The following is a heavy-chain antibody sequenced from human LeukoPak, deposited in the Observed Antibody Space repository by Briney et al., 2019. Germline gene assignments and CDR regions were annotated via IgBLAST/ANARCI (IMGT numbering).Heavy chain of an antibody. J-gene: IGHJ4*02. D-gene: IGHD3-16*02. V-gene: IGHV4-4*02. CDR3: AMITFGGVIGLDY. CDR1: GGSISSSNW. CDR2: IYHSGST. Sequence: SGTLSLTCAVSGGSISSSNWWSWVRQPPGKGLEWIGEIYHSGSTNYNPSLKSRVTISLDKSKNQFSLELSSVTAADTAVYYCAMITFGGVIGLDYWGQGSLVTVFS.